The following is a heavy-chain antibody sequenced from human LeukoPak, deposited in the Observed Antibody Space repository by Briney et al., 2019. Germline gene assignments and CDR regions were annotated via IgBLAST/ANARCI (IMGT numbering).Heavy chain of an antibody. D-gene: IGHD3-22*01. Sequence: SRTLSLTCTVSGDSINSLDLWSWVRQPPGKGLEWIGEMYLNGTTHSNPSVKSRVTISIDKSKNQFFLNLSSVTAADTAVYYCAGLVGRYSSGLYYYYFDYWGQGTLVTVSS. V-gene: IGHV4-4*02. CDR2: MYLNGTT. CDR3: AGLVGRYSSGLYYYYFDY. J-gene: IGHJ4*02. CDR1: GDSINSLDL.